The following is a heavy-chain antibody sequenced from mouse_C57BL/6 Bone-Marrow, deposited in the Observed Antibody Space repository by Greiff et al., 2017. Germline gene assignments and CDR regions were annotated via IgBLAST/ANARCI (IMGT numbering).Heavy chain of an antibody. J-gene: IGHJ3*01. V-gene: IGHV1-54*01. CDR2: INPGSGGT. Sequence: VMLVESGAELVRPGTSVKVSCKASGYAFTHYLIEWVKQRPGQGLEWIGVINPGSGGTNYNEKFKGKATLTADKSSSTAYMQLSSLTSEDSAVYFCARSDYYGSSYFAYWGQGTLVTVSA. CDR1: GYAFTHYL. D-gene: IGHD1-1*01. CDR3: ARSDYYGSSYFAY.